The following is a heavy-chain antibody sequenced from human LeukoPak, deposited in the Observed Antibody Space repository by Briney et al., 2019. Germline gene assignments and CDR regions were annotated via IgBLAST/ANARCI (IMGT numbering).Heavy chain of an antibody. J-gene: IGHJ3*02. Sequence: SETLSLTCAVSGGSISSSSYYWGWIRQPPGKGLEWIGSIYYSGSTYYNPSLKSRVTISVDTSKNQFSLKLSSVTAADTAVYYCARRIYCSGGSCDKGAFDIWGQGTMVTVSS. CDR2: IYYSGST. D-gene: IGHD2-15*01. CDR3: ARRIYCSGGSCDKGAFDI. V-gene: IGHV4-39*01. CDR1: GGSISSSSYY.